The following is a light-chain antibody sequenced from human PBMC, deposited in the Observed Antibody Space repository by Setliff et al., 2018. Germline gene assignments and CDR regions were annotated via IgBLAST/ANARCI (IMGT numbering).Light chain of an antibody. CDR2: SNN. CDR3: EAWDDSLNGYV. CDR1: TSNIGSNP. V-gene: IGLV1-44*01. Sequence: QSVLTQPPSASGTPGQRITISCSGGTSNIGSNPVNWYQQLPGTATKLLIYSNNQRPSGVPDRFSGSKSGTSASLAVSGLQSEDEADFYCEAWDDSLNGYVFGSGTKGTVL. J-gene: IGLJ1*01.